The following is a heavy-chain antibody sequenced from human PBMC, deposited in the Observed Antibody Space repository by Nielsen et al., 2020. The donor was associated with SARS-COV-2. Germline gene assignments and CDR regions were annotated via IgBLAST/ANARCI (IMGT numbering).Heavy chain of an antibody. CDR2: INPTNGGT. CDR3: ARDSSGTYRRVDY. CDR1: GYTFTNNY. V-gene: IGHV1-46*01. J-gene: IGHJ4*02. D-gene: IGHD3-22*01. Sequence: ASVKVSCKASGYTFTNNYMHWVRQAPGQGLEWMGLINPTNGGTTYAQKFLGPVTMTRDTSTSTVYMELSSLRSDDTAVYYCARDSSGTYRRVDYWGQGTLVTVSS.